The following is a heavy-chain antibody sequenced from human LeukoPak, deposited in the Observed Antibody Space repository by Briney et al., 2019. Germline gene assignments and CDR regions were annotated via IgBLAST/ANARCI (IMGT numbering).Heavy chain of an antibody. J-gene: IGHJ6*02. CDR2: MNPNSGNT. V-gene: IGHV1-8*01. CDR1: GYTFTSYD. CDR3: ASKLTTDYYYGMDV. D-gene: IGHD4-11*01. Sequence: ASVKVSCKASGYTFTSYDINWVRQATGQGLEWMGWMNPNSGNTGYAQKFQGRVTMTRNTSISTAYMELSSLRSEDTAVYYCASKLTTDYYYGMDVWGQGTTVTVSS.